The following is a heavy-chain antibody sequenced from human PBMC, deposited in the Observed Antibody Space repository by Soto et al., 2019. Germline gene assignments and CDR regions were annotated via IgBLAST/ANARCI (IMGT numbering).Heavy chain of an antibody. CDR1: GLTFNDYA. J-gene: IGHJ6*02. CDR3: AREPWDCSGGGCNPHQLNFSAIDV. CDR2: ISFDGNNK. Sequence: QVHLVESGGGGVQPGRSKRLSCVVSGLTFNDYAIHWVRQAPGKGLEWVAVISFDGNNKFYADSVKGRFTISRDRSKTTAYLQMPTLRAGDTAVYYCAREPWDCSGGGCNPHQLNFSAIDVGGQGTTVTVSS. V-gene: IGHV3-30*03. D-gene: IGHD2-8*02.